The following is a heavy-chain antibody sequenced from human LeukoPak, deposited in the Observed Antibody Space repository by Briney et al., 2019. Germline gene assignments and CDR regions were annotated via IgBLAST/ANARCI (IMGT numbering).Heavy chain of an antibody. CDR3: ARDAGIAAAGPVLYYFDY. Sequence: GGSLRLSCAASGFTFSSYWMSWVRQAPGKGLEWVANIKQDGSEKYYVDSVKGRFTISRDNAKNSLYLQMNSLRAEDTAVYYCARDAGIAAAGPVLYYFDYWGQGPWSPSPQ. D-gene: IGHD6-13*01. V-gene: IGHV3-7*01. CDR1: GFTFSSYW. J-gene: IGHJ4*02. CDR2: IKQDGSEK.